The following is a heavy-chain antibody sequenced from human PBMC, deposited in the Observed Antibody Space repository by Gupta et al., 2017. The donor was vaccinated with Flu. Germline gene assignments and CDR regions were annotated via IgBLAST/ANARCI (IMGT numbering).Heavy chain of an antibody. D-gene: IGHD4-17*01. J-gene: IGHJ4*02. V-gene: IGHV3-74*01. Sequence: VQPGGSLRLSCAASGFTFSSYYMHWVHQVPGKELVWVSRLDPAGGTTIYADSVRGRFTISRDYAKSTLYLQMNSLRVDDTAVYYCVRGIYGDPVAFDHWAQGTLVTVSS. CDR3: VRGIYGDPVAFDH. CDR1: GFTFSSYY. CDR2: LDPAGGTT.